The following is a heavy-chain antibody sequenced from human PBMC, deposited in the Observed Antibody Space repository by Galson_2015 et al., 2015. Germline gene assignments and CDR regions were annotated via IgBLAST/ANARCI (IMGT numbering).Heavy chain of an antibody. CDR1: GFTFDDYA. D-gene: IGHD3-16*01. CDR3: AKDMGEPMGY. J-gene: IGHJ4*02. Sequence: SLRLSCAASGFTFDDYAMHWVRQAPGKGLEWVSGISWNSGSIGYADSVKGRFTISRDNAKNSLYLQMNSLRAEDTALYYCAKDMGEPMGYWGQGTLVTVSS. CDR2: ISWNSGSI. V-gene: IGHV3-9*01.